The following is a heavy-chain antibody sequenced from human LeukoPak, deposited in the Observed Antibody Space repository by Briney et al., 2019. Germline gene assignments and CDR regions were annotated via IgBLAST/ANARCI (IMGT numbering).Heavy chain of an antibody. CDR1: GYTFTGYY. CDR2: INANSGGT. V-gene: IGHV1-2*06. D-gene: IGHD2-15*01. Sequence: ASVKVSCKASGYTFTGYYMHWVRQAPGQGLEWMGRINANSGGTIYAQKFQGRVTMTRDTSISTAYMELSRLRSDDTAVYYCARDPYCSGGSCYPSPGGYWGQGTLVTVSS. J-gene: IGHJ4*02. CDR3: ARDPYCSGGSCYPSPGGY.